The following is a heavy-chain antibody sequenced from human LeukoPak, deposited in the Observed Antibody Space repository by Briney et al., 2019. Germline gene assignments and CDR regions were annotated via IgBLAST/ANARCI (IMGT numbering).Heavy chain of an antibody. Sequence: SETLSLTCSVPGGSVSSGSYYWSWIRQPPGKGLEWIGFIYYSGSTNYNPSLKSRVTISRDTSKNQFSLRLGSVTAADTAVYYCARGGGSGDYTYWGQGILVTVSS. CDR1: GGSVSSGSYY. CDR3: ARGGGSGDYTY. J-gene: IGHJ4*02. D-gene: IGHD3-3*01. V-gene: IGHV4-61*01. CDR2: IYYSGST.